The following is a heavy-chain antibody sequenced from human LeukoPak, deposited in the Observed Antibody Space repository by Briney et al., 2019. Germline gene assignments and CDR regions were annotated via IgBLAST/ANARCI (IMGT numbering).Heavy chain of an antibody. Sequence: PGRSLRLSCAASGFTFDEYAMRWVRQAPGKGLEWVSGISYSSATIGYVDSVKGRFTISRDNAKNSLYLQMNSLRAEDMALYYCAKATVTTGIGSLDYWGQGTLVTVSS. CDR3: AKATVTTGIGSLDY. D-gene: IGHD4-17*01. V-gene: IGHV3-9*03. CDR1: GFTFDEYA. CDR2: ISYSSATI. J-gene: IGHJ4*02.